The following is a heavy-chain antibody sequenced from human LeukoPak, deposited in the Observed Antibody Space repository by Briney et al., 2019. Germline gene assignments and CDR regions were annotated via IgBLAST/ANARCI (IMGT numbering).Heavy chain of an antibody. V-gene: IGHV5-51*01. D-gene: IGHD3-22*01. CDR2: IYPGDSDT. CDR3: ARVYYYDSSGYIRYFDY. CDR1: GYSFTSHW. Sequence: GESLKISCKGSGYSFTSHWIGWVRQMPGKGLEWMGIIYPGDSDTRYSPSFQGQVTISADKSISTAYLQWSSLKASDTAMYYCARVYYYDSSGYIRYFDYRGQGTLVTVSS. J-gene: IGHJ4*02.